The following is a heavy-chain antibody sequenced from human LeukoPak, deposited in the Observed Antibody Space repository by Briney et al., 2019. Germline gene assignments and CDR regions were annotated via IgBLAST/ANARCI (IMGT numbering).Heavy chain of an antibody. D-gene: IGHD6-19*01. Sequence: GGSLRLSCAASGFTFSSYWMSWVRQAPGKGLEWVANIKQDGSEKYYVDSVKGRFTISRDNAKNSLYLQMNSLRAEDTAVYYCARVVGPQWLSTGGWFDPWGQGTLVTVSS. CDR3: ARVVGPQWLSTGGWFDP. CDR1: GFTFSSYW. J-gene: IGHJ5*02. CDR2: IKQDGSEK. V-gene: IGHV3-7*01.